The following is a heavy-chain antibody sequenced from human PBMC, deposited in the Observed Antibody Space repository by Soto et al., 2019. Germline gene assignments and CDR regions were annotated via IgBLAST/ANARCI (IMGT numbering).Heavy chain of an antibody. CDR3: ARGRSGDY. CDR1: GYAFTTYG. V-gene: IGHV1-18*01. CDR2: ISAHNGNT. J-gene: IGHJ4*02. Sequence: QVHLVQSGAEVKKPGASVKVSCQGSGYAFTTYGITWVRQAPGQGLEWMGWISAHNGNTNYAQKLQGRVTVTRDTSTSTAYMELRSLRYDDTVVYYCARGRSGDYWGQGALVTVSS.